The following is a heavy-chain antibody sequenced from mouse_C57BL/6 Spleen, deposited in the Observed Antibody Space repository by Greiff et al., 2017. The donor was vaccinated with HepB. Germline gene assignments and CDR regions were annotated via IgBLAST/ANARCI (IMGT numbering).Heavy chain of an antibody. CDR1: GFTFNTYA. D-gene: IGHD2-4*01. CDR3: VRDRVYYDYDAGFAY. CDR2: IRSKSSNYAT. Sequence: EVQGVESGGGLVQPKGSLKLSCAASGFTFNTYAMHWVRQAPGKGLEWVARIRSKSSNYATYYADSVKDRFTISRDDSQSMLYLQMNNLKTEDTAMYYCVRDRVYYDYDAGFAYWGQGTLVTVSA. V-gene: IGHV10-3*01. J-gene: IGHJ3*01.